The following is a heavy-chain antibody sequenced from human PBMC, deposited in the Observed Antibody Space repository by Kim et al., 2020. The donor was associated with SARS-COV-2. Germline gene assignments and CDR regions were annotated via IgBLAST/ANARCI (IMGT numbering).Heavy chain of an antibody. CDR3: AKDNGSGRGYYYGMDV. Sequence: GGSLRLSCAASGFTFDDYAMHWVRQAPGKGLEWVSGISWNSGSIGYADSVKGRFTISRDNAKNSLYLQMNSLRAEDTALYYCAKDNGSGRGYYYGMDVWGQGTTVTVSS. J-gene: IGHJ6*02. CDR1: GFTFDDYA. CDR2: ISWNSGSI. D-gene: IGHD3-10*01. V-gene: IGHV3-9*01.